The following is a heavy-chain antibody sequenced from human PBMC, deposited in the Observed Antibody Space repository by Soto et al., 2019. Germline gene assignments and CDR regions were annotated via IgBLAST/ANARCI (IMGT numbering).Heavy chain of an antibody. CDR3: AKDRYYDSSGYLGGFDP. Sequence: HPGGSLRLSCAASGFTFSGSGMHWVRQAPGKGPEWVAVISYDGRNIFYVDSVKGRFTVSRDNSKHTLYLQMNSLRAEDTAVYYCAKDRYYDSSGYLGGFDPWGQGTLVTVSS. D-gene: IGHD3-22*01. J-gene: IGHJ5*02. CDR2: ISYDGRNI. CDR1: GFTFSGSG. V-gene: IGHV3-30*18.